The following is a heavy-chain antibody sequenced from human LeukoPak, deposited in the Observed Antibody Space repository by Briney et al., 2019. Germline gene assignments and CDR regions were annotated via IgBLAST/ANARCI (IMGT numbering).Heavy chain of an antibody. Sequence: ASVTVSCTASGGTFSSYAISWVRQAPGQGLEWMGGIIPIFGTANYAQKFQGRVTITADESTSTAYMELSSLRSEDTAVYYCARDRMAVAVGTQWFDPWGQGTLVTVSS. CDR3: ARDRMAVAVGTQWFDP. D-gene: IGHD6-19*01. CDR2: IIPIFGTA. J-gene: IGHJ5*02. V-gene: IGHV1-69*01. CDR1: GGTFSSYA.